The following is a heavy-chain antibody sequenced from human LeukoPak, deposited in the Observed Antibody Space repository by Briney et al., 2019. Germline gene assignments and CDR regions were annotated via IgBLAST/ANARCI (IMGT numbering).Heavy chain of an antibody. CDR2: ISAYSGNT. D-gene: IGHD1-26*01. V-gene: IGHV1-18*04. CDR1: GYTFTGYY. Sequence: ASVKVSCKASGYTFTGYYMHWVRQAPGQGLEWMGWISAYSGNTNYAQKLQGRVTLSTDTSTSTAYMELRSPRSDDSAVYYCARALGSGSYLGYCFDYWGQGTLVTVSS. CDR3: ARALGSGSYLGYCFDY. J-gene: IGHJ4*02.